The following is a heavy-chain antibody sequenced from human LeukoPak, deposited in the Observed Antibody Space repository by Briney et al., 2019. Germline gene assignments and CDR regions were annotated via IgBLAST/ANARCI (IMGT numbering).Heavy chain of an antibody. J-gene: IGHJ4*02. Sequence: SETLSLTCTVSGGSISSYYWSWIRKPPGKGMEWIGYIYYSGSTNYNPSLKSRVTISVDTSKNQFSLKLSSVTAADTAVYYCARSTEGRTFDYWGQGTLVTVSS. CDR2: IYYSGST. CDR3: ARSTEGRTFDY. D-gene: IGHD3-10*01. CDR1: GGSISSYY. V-gene: IGHV4-59*01.